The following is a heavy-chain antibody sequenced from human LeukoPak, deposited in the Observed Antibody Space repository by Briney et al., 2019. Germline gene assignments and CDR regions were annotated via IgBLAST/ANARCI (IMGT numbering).Heavy chain of an antibody. D-gene: IGHD1-26*01. CDR1: GYTFTGYY. V-gene: IGHV1-2*02. CDR3: ARRIVGGHLGDY. Sequence: ASVKVSCKASGYTFTGYYMHWVRQAPGQGLEWMGWINPNSGGTNYAQNLQGRVTMTADRSTSTAYMELRSLRSDDTAVYYCARRIVGGHLGDYWGQGTLVTVSS. CDR2: INPNSGGT. J-gene: IGHJ4*02.